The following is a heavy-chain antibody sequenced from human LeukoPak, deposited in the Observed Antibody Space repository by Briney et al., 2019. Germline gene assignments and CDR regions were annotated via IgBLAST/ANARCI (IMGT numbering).Heavy chain of an antibody. CDR2: INPNSGGT. CDR1: GYTFTGHY. J-gene: IGHJ4*02. D-gene: IGHD3-22*01. V-gene: IGHV1-2*02. Sequence: ASVKVSCKASGYTFTGHYMHWVRQAPGQGLEWMGWINPNSGGTNYAQKFQGRVTMTRDTSISTAYMELSRLRSDDTAVYYCARDWSTMIVVVPPAFDYWGQGTLVTVSS. CDR3: ARDWSTMIVVVPPAFDY.